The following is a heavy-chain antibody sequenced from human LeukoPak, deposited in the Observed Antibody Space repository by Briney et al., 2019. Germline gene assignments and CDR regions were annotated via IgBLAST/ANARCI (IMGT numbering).Heavy chain of an antibody. CDR2: IVVGSGNT. CDR3: ARGHLGYCSSTSCYTGY. V-gene: IGHV1-58*01. D-gene: IGHD2-2*02. CDR1: GFTFTSSA. Sequence: PGASVKVSCKASGFTFTSSAGQWVRQARGQRLEWIGWIVVGSGNTNYAQKFQERVTITRDMSTSTAYMELSSLRSEDTAVYYCARGHLGYCSSTSCYTGYWGQGTLVTVSS. J-gene: IGHJ4*02.